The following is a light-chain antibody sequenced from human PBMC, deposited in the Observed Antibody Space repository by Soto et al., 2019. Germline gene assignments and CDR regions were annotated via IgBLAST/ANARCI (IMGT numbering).Light chain of an antibody. CDR2: EAT. J-gene: IGLJ3*02. CDR3: TSYVGNDIWV. CDR1: SSDVGAYKS. V-gene: IGLV2-8*01. Sequence: QSALTQPPSASGSPGQSVTISCTGTSSDVGAYKSVSWYQQYPGKAPKLMIYEATKLPAGVTDRFSGCKSGNTASLTVSGLQAEDEAEYYCTSYVGNDIWVFGGGTKVTVL.